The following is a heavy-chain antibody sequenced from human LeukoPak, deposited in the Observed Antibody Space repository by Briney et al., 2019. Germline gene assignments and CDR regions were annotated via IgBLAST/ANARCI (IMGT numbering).Heavy chain of an antibody. J-gene: IGHJ4*02. CDR1: GFTFSNFW. Sequence: GGSLRLSCAASGFTFSNFWMSWVRQVPGKGLEWVANIKQDGSEENYVDSVKGRFTISRDASKNTLFLQMNSLRADDTAVYYCARKTDSSGSGDYWGQGTLVTVSS. CDR3: ARKTDSSGSGDY. D-gene: IGHD3-22*01. V-gene: IGHV3-7*03. CDR2: IKQDGSEE.